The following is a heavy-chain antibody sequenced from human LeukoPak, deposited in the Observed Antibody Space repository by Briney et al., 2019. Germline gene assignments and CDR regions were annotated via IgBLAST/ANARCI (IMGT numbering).Heavy chain of an antibody. CDR1: GYTFTGYY. V-gene: IGHV1-2*06. D-gene: IGHD2-21*01. CDR2: INPNSGGA. CDR3: ARKGYGGANMDV. Sequence: GASVKVSCKASGYTFTGYYMHWVRQAPGQGLEWMGRINPNSGGANYAQKFQGRVTMTRDTSISTAYMELSRLRSDDTAVYYCARKGYGGANMDVWGKGTTVTVSS. J-gene: IGHJ6*03.